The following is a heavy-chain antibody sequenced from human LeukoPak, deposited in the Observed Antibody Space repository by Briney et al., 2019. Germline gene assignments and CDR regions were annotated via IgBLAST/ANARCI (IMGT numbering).Heavy chain of an antibody. CDR3: ARTTGGSGSYFFDY. CDR1: GFTFSSYS. Sequence: GGSPRLSCAASGFTFSSYSMNWVRQAPGKGLEWVSSISSSSSYIYYADSVKGRFTISRDNAKNSLYLQMNSLRAEDTAVYYCARTTGGSGSYFFDYWGQGTLVTVSS. D-gene: IGHD3-10*01. J-gene: IGHJ4*02. CDR2: ISSSSSYI. V-gene: IGHV3-21*01.